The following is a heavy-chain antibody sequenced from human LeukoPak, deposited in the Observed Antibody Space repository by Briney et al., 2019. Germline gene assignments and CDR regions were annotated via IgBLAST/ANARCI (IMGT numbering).Heavy chain of an antibody. CDR3: AAVRSSYYYYGTDV. CDR1: GFTFTSST. CDR2: IVVGSGNT. V-gene: IGHV1-58*02. D-gene: IGHD6-6*01. Sequence: SVKVSCKASGFTFTSSTMQWVRQARGQRLEWIGWIVVGSGNTHYAQKFQERVTITRDMSTSTAYMELSSLRSEDTAVYYCAAVRSSYYYYGTDVWGQGTTVTVSS. J-gene: IGHJ6*02.